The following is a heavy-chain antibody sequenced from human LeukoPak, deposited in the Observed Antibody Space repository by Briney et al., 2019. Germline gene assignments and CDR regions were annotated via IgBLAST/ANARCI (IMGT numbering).Heavy chain of an antibody. V-gene: IGHV3-21*01. Sequence: GGSLRLSCAASGFTFSSYAMSWVRQAPGKGLEWVSSISSSSSYIYYADSVKGRFTISRDNAKNSLYLQMNSLRAEDTAVYYCARGSSITIFGVVIYDAFDIWGQGTMVTVSS. CDR1: GFTFSSYA. CDR2: ISSSSSYI. CDR3: ARGSSITIFGVVIYDAFDI. D-gene: IGHD3-3*01. J-gene: IGHJ3*02.